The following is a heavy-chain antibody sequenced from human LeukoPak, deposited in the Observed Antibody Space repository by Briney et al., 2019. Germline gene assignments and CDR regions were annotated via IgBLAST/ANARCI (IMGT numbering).Heavy chain of an antibody. CDR2: ISGSGDST. V-gene: IGHV3-23*01. D-gene: IGHD2-21*01. CDR1: GFTFSSYA. Sequence: GGSLRLSCAASGFTFSSYAMSWVRQAPGKGLEWVSGISGSGDSTYYADSVKGRFTISRDNSKNTLYLQMNSLRAEDTAVYYCARYCGGDCYGMDVWGQGTTVTVSS. J-gene: IGHJ6*02. CDR3: ARYCGGDCYGMDV.